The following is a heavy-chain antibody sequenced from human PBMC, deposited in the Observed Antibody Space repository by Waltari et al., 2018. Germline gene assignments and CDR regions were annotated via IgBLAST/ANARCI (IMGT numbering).Heavy chain of an antibody. CDR1: GFTFSSYA. CDR2: ISGSGGST. Sequence: EVQLLESGGGLVQPGGSLRLSCAASGFTFSSYAMSWVRQAPGKGLEWVSAISGSGGSTYYADSVKCRFTISRDNSKNTLYLQMNSLRAEDTAVYYCAKALRFLEWLSYYFDYWGQGTLVTVSS. D-gene: IGHD3-3*01. CDR3: AKALRFLEWLSYYFDY. J-gene: IGHJ4*02. V-gene: IGHV3-23*01.